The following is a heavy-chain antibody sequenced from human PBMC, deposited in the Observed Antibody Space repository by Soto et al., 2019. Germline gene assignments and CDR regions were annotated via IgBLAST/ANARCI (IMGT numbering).Heavy chain of an antibody. CDR1: GYTFSNYG. CDR2: INAGNGNT. Sequence: GGSVKVSCKASGYTFSNYGIHWVRQAPGQRLEWMGWINAGNGNTKYSQKFQDRVTITRDTSATTAYMELSNLRSEDTAVFYCARSGYSSGWYHWYFDLWGRGTLVTVS. D-gene: IGHD6-19*01. J-gene: IGHJ2*01. CDR3: ARSGYSSGWYHWYFDL. V-gene: IGHV1-3*01.